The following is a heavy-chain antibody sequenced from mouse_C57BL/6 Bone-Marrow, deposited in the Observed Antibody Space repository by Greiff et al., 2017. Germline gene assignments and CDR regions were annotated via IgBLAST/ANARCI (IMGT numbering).Heavy chain of an antibody. CDR3: AIYTYCGNYDVMDY. Sequence: ESGPGLAKPSQTLSLTCSVTGYSITSDYWNWIRKFQGNKLEYMGYISYSGSTYCNPSLKSRISITRDTSKNHYYLQLNSVTTEDTATYYCAIYTYCGNYDVMDYGGQGTSVTVSS. V-gene: IGHV3-8*01. CDR1: GYSITSDY. D-gene: IGHD2-10*01. CDR2: ISYSGST. J-gene: IGHJ4*01.